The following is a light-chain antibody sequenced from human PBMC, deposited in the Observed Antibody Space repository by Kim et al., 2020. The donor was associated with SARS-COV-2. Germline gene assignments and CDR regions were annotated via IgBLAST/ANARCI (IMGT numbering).Light chain of an antibody. CDR1: QDIRNH. CDR2: AAS. V-gene: IGKV1-27*01. J-gene: IGKJ1*01. Sequence: DIQMTQSPSSLSASVGDRVTITCRASQDIRNHLAWYQQRPGKVPKLLIYAASALHSGVPSRFGGSGSGTDFTLTITSLQPEDVATYYCQKYDSVPGTFGPGTRVEIK. CDR3: QKYDSVPGT.